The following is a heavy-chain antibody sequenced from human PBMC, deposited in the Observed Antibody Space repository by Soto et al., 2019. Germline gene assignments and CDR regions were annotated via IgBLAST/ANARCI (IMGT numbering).Heavy chain of an antibody. V-gene: IGHV3-7*03. J-gene: IGHJ4*02. Sequence: GGSLRLSCAASGFTFSTYWMSWVRQAPGKGLEWVANIKQDGSEKYYVDSVKGRFTISRDNAKNSLYLQMNSLRAEDTAVYYCAKTAPIAVAGTWAFDYWGQGTLVTVSS. CDR2: IKQDGSEK. D-gene: IGHD6-19*01. CDR1: GFTFSTYW. CDR3: AKTAPIAVAGTWAFDY.